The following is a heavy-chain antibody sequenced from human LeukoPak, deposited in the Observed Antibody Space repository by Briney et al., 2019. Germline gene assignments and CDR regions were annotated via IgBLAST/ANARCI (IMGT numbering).Heavy chain of an antibody. Sequence: PGGSLRLSCAASGFTFSSYWMSWVRQAPGKGLEWVANIKQDGSEKYYVDSVKGRFTISRDNAKNSLYLQMNSLRAEDTAVYYCARGISSNTDYFDYWGQGTLVTVS. V-gene: IGHV3-7*01. CDR2: IKQDGSEK. D-gene: IGHD2-2*01. CDR1: GFTFSSYW. CDR3: ARGISSNTDYFDY. J-gene: IGHJ4*02.